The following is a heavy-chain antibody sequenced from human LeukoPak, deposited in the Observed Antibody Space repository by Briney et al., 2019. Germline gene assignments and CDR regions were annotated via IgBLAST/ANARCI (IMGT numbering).Heavy chain of an antibody. CDR2: IYPRGRT. D-gene: IGHD3-16*01. CDR1: GGSFSGYY. J-gene: IGHJ4*02. V-gene: IGHV4-34*01. CDR3: ARGAGFGSY. Sequence: SETLSLTCAVYGGSFSGYYWSWIRQPPGKGLEWIGEIYPRGRTNYNPSLKRRVTISVDTSKNQFSLNLTSVTAADTAVYYCARGAGFGSYWGQGSLVIVS.